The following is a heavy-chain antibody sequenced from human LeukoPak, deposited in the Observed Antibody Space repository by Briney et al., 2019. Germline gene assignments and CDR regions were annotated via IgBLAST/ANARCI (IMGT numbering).Heavy chain of an antibody. CDR3: ARDAFTLGRYNWFDP. CDR2: ISGSGGST. D-gene: IGHD1-14*01. Sequence: GGSLRLSCAASGFTFSNSAMSWVRQAPGKGLEWVSAISGSGGSTYYADSVKGRFTISRDNSKNTLYLQMNSLRAEDTAVYYCARDAFTLGRYNWFDPWGQGTLVTVSS. J-gene: IGHJ5*02. CDR1: GFTFSNSA. V-gene: IGHV3-23*01.